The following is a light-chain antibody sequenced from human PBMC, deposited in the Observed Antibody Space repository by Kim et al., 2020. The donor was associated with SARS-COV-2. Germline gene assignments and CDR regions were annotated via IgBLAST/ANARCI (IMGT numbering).Light chain of an antibody. V-gene: IGKV1-5*03. J-gene: IGKJ2*01. CDR2: KAS. CDR3: QQYYSYYHYT. Sequence: DIQMTQSPSTLSASVGDRVTITCRASQSISTYLAWYQQKPGKAPNVLIYKASNLQSGVPSRFSGSGSGTEFTLTISRLQPDDFATYYCQQYYSYYHYTFCQGTKVEI. CDR1: QSISTY.